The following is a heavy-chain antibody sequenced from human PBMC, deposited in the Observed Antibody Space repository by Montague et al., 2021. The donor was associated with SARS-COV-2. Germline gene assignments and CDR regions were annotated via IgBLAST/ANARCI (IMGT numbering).Heavy chain of an antibody. CDR2: ISGSGGST. CDR3: AGTLLWFGELRYYYGMDV. V-gene: IGHV3-23*01. D-gene: IGHD3-10*01. CDR1: GFTFSSYA. J-gene: IGHJ6*02. Sequence: SLRLSCAASGFTFSSYAMSWVRQAPGKGLEWVSAISGSGGSTYYADSVKGRFTISRDNSKNTLYLQMNSLRAEDTAVYYCAGTLLWFGELRYYYGMDVWGQGTTVTVSS.